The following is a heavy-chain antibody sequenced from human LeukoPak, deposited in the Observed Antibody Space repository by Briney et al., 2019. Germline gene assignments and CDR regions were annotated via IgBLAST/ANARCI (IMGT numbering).Heavy chain of an antibody. Sequence: GGTLRLSCAASGFTFSSYGMSWVRQAPGKGLEWVSLISGSGGRAYYADSVKGRFTISRDNSKNTLYLQMNSLRAEDTAVYYCAKGAVYGGYYYYYYMDVWGKGTTVTVSS. CDR3: AKGAVYGGYYYYYYMDV. J-gene: IGHJ6*03. CDR2: ISGSGGRA. V-gene: IGHV3-23*01. CDR1: GFTFSSYG. D-gene: IGHD2-8*01.